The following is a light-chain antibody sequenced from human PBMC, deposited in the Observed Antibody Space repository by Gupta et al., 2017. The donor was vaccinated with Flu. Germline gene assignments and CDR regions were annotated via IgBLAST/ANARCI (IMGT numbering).Light chain of an antibody. Sequence: PATLSLSPGERATLSCRASQSVSISLVGYQQRLGQAPRLLIYDTSNRATGIPARFSGRGSGTDFTLTISSLEPEDFAVYYCQQSRNWPLTFGGGTKVEIK. V-gene: IGKV3-11*01. CDR3: QQSRNWPLT. J-gene: IGKJ4*01. CDR2: DTS. CDR1: QSVSIS.